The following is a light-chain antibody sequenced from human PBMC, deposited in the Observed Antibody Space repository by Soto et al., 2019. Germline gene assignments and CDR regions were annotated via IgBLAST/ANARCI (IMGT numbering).Light chain of an antibody. J-gene: IGLJ3*02. CDR3: SSYTISRIRV. CDR2: DVT. Sequence: QSVLTQPASVSGSPGQSITISCTGSSSDIGAYNYVSWYQQHPGKAPKLMIYDVTNRPSGVSYRFSGSKSGSTASLTISGLQAEDEADYYCSSYTISRIRVFVGGTKVTVL. CDR1: SSDIGAYNY. V-gene: IGLV2-14*01.